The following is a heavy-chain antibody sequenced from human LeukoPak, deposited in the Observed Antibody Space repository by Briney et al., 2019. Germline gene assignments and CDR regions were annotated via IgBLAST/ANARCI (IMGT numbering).Heavy chain of an antibody. CDR1: GYSISSGYY. CDR3: ARDLDYYGSGSYYNWFDP. CDR2: IYHSGST. D-gene: IGHD3-10*01. Sequence: SETLSLTCVVSGYSISSGYYWGWIRPPPGKGLEWIGSIYHSGSTYYNPSLKSRVTISVDTSKNQFSLKLSSVTAADTAVYYCARDLDYYGSGSYYNWFDPWGQGTLVTVSS. V-gene: IGHV4-38-2*02. J-gene: IGHJ5*02.